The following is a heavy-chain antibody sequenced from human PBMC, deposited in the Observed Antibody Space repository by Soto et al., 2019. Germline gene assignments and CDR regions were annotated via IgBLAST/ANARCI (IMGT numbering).Heavy chain of an antibody. CDR3: ARAKYYDFWSVYAPLHYYCMDV. Sequence: GGSLRLSCAVSGFILSSYAMHWVRQAHGKGLEWVAVISYDGSNKYYADSVKGRFTISRDNSKNTLYLQMNSLRAEDRAVYYGARAKYYDFWSVYAPLHYYCMDVWGQGTTVTVSS. CDR1: GFILSSYA. CDR2: ISYDGSNK. J-gene: IGHJ6*02. D-gene: IGHD3-3*01. V-gene: IGHV3-30-3*01.